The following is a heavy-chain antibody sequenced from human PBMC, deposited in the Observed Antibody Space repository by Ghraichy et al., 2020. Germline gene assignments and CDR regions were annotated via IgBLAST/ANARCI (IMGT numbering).Heavy chain of an antibody. D-gene: IGHD3-22*01. J-gene: IGHJ3*02. Sequence: GSLRLSCTVSGGSISSYYWSWIRQPPGKGLEWIGYIYYSGSTNYNPSLKSRVTISVDTSKNQFSLKLSSVTAADTAVYYCARDGWDYYDSRSAFDIWGQGTMVTVSS. CDR3: ARDGWDYYDSRSAFDI. V-gene: IGHV4-59*01. CDR2: IYYSGST. CDR1: GGSISSYY.